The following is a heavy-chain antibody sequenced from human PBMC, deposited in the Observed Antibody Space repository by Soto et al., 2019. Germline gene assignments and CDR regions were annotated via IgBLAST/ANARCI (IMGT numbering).Heavy chain of an antibody. V-gene: IGHV1-69*01. CDR2: FIPVYRTL. D-gene: IGHD3-3*01. CDR1: GGSFGNSA. Sequence: QGQLVQSGAEVKKPGSSVKVSCKASGGSFGNSAINWVRQTPGQGLEWLGGFIPVYRTLNYTQKFQGRVTITVYESTGTAYMALSSLASDDTAVYYCATGVIWIGYFTVDSWGQGTRVTVSS. J-gene: IGHJ4*02. CDR3: ATGVIWIGYFTVDS.